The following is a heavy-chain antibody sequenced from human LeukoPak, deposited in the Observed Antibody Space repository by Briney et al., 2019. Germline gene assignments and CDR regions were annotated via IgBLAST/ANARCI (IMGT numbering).Heavy chain of an antibody. D-gene: IGHD3-10*01. CDR1: GFTFSNYY. CDR3: AREGGDLNALDI. J-gene: IGHJ3*02. CDR2: ISSCCSNK. Sequence: GGSLRHSCAASGFTFSNYYMSWFRQAPGKGLVWVSYISSCCSNKEYADSVKGRFTISRDNSKNSLFLQMDSLRAEDSAIYYCAREGGDLNALDIWGQGAMDSVSP. V-gene: IGHV3-11*04.